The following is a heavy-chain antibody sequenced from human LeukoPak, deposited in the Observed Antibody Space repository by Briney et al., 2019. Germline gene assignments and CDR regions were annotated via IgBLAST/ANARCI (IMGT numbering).Heavy chain of an antibody. Sequence: KPSETLSLTCTVSGGSISSYYWSWIRQPPGKGLEWIGSIYHSGGTYYNPSLKSRVTISVDTSKNQFSLKLSSVTAADTAVYYCAYCSSTSCYIDWYFDLWGRGTLVTVSS. D-gene: IGHD2-2*02. J-gene: IGHJ2*01. CDR3: AYCSSTSCYIDWYFDL. CDR2: IYHSGGT. CDR1: GGSISSYY. V-gene: IGHV4-59*04.